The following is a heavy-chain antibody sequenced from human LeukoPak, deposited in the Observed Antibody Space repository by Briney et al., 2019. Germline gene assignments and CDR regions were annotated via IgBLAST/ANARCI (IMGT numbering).Heavy chain of an antibody. Sequence: PGGSLRLSCVAYGLTFSNYALSWVRQAPGKGLEWVANIRQDGGLKHYVDSVKGRFTISRDNAENSLYLQMNSLRAEDTAVYYCAREIVGAIKSYFDYWGQGTLVTASS. CDR3: AREIVGAIKSYFDY. J-gene: IGHJ4*02. V-gene: IGHV3-7*01. CDR1: GLTFSNYA. CDR2: IRQDGGLK. D-gene: IGHD1-26*01.